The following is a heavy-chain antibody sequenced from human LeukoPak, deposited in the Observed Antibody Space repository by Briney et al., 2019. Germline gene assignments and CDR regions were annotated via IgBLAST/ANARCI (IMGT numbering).Heavy chain of an antibody. CDR1: GYSIISDYF. J-gene: IGHJ4*02. D-gene: IGHD2-15*01. CDR3: ARVVASTSIDS. CDR2: IFHSGSV. V-gene: IGHV4-38-2*02. Sequence: ASETLSLTCIVSGYSIISDYFWGWVRQPPGKGPEWIGSIFHSGSVYYNPSLKSRVTISIDPSKNRFSLKLTSVTAADTATYYCARVVASTSIDSWGQGTLVTVSS.